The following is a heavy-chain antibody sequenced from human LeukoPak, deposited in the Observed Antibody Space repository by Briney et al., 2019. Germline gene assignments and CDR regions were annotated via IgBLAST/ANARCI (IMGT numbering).Heavy chain of an antibody. J-gene: IGHJ4*02. CDR1: GFTFSSYW. Sequence: PGGSLRLSCAASGFTFSSYWMHWVRQAPGKGLVWVSRINSDGSSTGYADSVKGRFTISRDNAKNTLYLQMNSLRAEDTAVYYCARDHRYCSSTSCYLYYFDYWGQGTLVTVSS. V-gene: IGHV3-74*01. CDR2: INSDGSST. D-gene: IGHD2-2*01. CDR3: ARDHRYCSSTSCYLYYFDY.